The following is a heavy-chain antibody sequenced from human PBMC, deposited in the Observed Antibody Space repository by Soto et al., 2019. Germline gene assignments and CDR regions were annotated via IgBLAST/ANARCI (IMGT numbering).Heavy chain of an antibody. V-gene: IGHV4-31*03. CDR3: ARGFRLRWRGAFDI. J-gene: IGHJ3*02. Sequence: QVQLQESGPGLVKPSQTLSLTCTVSGGSISSGGYYWSWIRQHPGKGLEWIGYIYYSGSTYYNPPLKSRVTISVDTSKNQFSLKLSSVTAADTAVYYCARGFRLRWRGAFDIWGQGTMVTVSS. CDR1: GGSISSGGYY. CDR2: IYYSGST. D-gene: IGHD5-12*01.